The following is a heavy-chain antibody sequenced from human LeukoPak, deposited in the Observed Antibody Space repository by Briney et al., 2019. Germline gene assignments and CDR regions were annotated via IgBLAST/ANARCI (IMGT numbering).Heavy chain of an antibody. Sequence: GGSLRLSCAASGFTFSNYVIHWVRQAPGKGLEWVAVISYDGSNKYYADSVKGRFTISRDNSKNTLYLQMNSLRAEDTAVYYCASELIFGSFDYWGQGTLVTVSS. J-gene: IGHJ4*02. CDR2: ISYDGSNK. D-gene: IGHD3-3*01. CDR3: ASELIFGSFDY. V-gene: IGHV3-30*04. CDR1: GFTFSNYV.